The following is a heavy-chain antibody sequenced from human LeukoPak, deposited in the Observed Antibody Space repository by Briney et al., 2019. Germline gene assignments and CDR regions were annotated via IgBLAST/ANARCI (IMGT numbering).Heavy chain of an antibody. CDR1: GYTFYSYG. CDR3: AKGYSGSYSH. D-gene: IGHD1-26*01. V-gene: IGHV3-30*02. CDR2: IRYDGSNK. J-gene: IGHJ4*02. Sequence: GGSESLLCTACGYTFYSYGMLWPREAPRKGLEWVAFIRYDGSNKYYADSVKCRFTISRDNSKNTLYLQMNSLRAEDTAVYYCAKGYSGSYSHLGQGTLVTVSS.